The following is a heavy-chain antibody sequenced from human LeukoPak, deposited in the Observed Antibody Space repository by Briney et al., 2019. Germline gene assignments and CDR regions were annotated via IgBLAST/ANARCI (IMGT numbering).Heavy chain of an antibody. Sequence: PSETLSLTCTVSGGSISSSSYYWGWIRRPPGRGLEWIGSIYYSGSTNYNPSLNSRVTISVDTSKNQFSLRLSSVTAADTAVYYCASEYYYDSSGYYPDAFDIWGQGTMVTVSS. CDR3: ASEYYYDSSGYYPDAFDI. CDR1: GGSISSSSYY. V-gene: IGHV4-39*07. D-gene: IGHD3-22*01. J-gene: IGHJ3*02. CDR2: IYYSGST.